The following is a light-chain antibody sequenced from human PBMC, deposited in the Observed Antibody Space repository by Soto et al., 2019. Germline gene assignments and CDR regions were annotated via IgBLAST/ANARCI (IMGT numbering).Light chain of an antibody. V-gene: IGKV1-39*01. Sequence: DIQITQSPSSLSASVGDRVTITCRASQTISGYLNWYQQKPGKAPKLLIHVASSLQSGVPSRFSGSGSGTDFALTITSLQPEDFATYYCQQSYIMPWTFGQGTKVDIK. J-gene: IGKJ1*01. CDR2: VAS. CDR1: QTISGY. CDR3: QQSYIMPWT.